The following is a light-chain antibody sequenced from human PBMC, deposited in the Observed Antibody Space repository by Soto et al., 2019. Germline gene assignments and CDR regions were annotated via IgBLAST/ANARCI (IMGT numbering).Light chain of an antibody. CDR1: SSDVGGYNY. V-gene: IGLV2-11*01. Sequence: QSALTQPRSASGSPGQSVTISCTGTSSDVGGYNYVSWYQQHPGKAPKLMIYDVSERPSGVPDRFSGSKSGNTASLTISGQRDDDDADYYCCSSAGSNLVFGTGTKLTVL. CDR3: CSSAGSNLV. CDR2: DVS. J-gene: IGLJ1*01.